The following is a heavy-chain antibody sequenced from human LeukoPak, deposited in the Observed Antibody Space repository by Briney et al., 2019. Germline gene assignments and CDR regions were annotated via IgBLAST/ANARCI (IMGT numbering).Heavy chain of an antibody. V-gene: IGHV3-74*01. J-gene: IGHJ6*04. Sequence: GETLRLSCAASGFTFSSYWMHWVRQAPGKGLVWVSRINSDGSSTSHADSVKGRFTISRDNAKNSLYLQMNSLRAEDTAVYYCAELGITMIGGVWGKGTTVTISS. CDR1: GFTFSSYW. D-gene: IGHD3-10*02. CDR3: AELGITMIGGV. CDR2: INSDGSST.